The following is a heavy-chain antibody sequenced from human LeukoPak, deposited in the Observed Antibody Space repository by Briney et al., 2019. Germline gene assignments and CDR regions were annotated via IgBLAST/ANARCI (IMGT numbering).Heavy chain of an antibody. Sequence: SETLSLTCTVSGGSINSGGYYWSWIRQHPGKGLEWIGYIHYSGSTYYNPSLKSRVTISVDTSKNLFSLKLSSVTAADTAVYYCARDDRFYGSGSKAFDIWGQGTMVTVSS. J-gene: IGHJ3*02. CDR1: GGSINSGGYY. D-gene: IGHD3-10*01. CDR3: ARDDRFYGSGSKAFDI. V-gene: IGHV4-31*03. CDR2: IHYSGST.